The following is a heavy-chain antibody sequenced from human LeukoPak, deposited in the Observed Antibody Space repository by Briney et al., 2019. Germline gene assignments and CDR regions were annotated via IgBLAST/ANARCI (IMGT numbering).Heavy chain of an antibody. J-gene: IGHJ4*02. CDR2: LYSGGST. V-gene: IGHV3-53*01. CDR1: GFTVSSNY. D-gene: IGHD4-17*01. CDR3: ARALDYGDSGFDY. Sequence: GGSLRLSCAASGFTVSSNYMSWVRQAPGTGLEWVSVLYSGGSTYYADSVKGRFTISRDNSKNTLYLQMNSLRAEDTAVYYCARALDYGDSGFDYWGQGTLVTVSS.